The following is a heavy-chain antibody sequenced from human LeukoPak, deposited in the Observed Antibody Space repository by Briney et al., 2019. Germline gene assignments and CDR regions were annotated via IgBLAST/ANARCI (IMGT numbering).Heavy chain of an antibody. D-gene: IGHD2-2*01. Sequence: ASVKVTCKASGYTFTNNYLHWVRQAPGQGLEWMGMIYPRDGSTSYAQNFQGRVTVTRDTSTTTVHMELRGLRSEDTAVYYCARDQVGFDYWGQGTVVTVSS. CDR1: GYTFTNNY. CDR2: IYPRDGST. CDR3: ARDQVGFDY. J-gene: IGHJ4*02. V-gene: IGHV1-46*01.